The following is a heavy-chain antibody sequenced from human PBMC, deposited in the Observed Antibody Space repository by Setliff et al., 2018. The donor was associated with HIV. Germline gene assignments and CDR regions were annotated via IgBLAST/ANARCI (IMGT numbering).Heavy chain of an antibody. CDR1: GYSFTNYW. Sequence: GESLKISCKGSGYSFTNYWIGWVRQMPGKGLEWMGIIYPGDSATRYSPSFQGQVTISADKSISTAYLQWSSLKASDTATYYCARRDYDSGSYSDNWYFDLWGRGTLVTSPQ. CDR3: ARRDYDSGSYSDNWYFDL. J-gene: IGHJ2*01. CDR2: IYPGDSAT. V-gene: IGHV5-51*01. D-gene: IGHD3-10*01.